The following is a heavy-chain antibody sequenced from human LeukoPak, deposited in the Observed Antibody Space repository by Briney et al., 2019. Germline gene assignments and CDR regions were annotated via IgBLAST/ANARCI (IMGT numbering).Heavy chain of an antibody. CDR3: AREGNDFWSGYPSHFDY. V-gene: IGHV3-30*03. Sequence: GGSLRLSCAASGFTFSSYGMHWVRQAPGKGLEWVAVISHDGSKKYYADSVKGRFTISRDNSKNTLYLQMNSLRAEDTAVYYCAREGNDFWSGYPSHFDYWGQGTLVTVSS. D-gene: IGHD3-3*01. CDR2: ISHDGSKK. J-gene: IGHJ4*02. CDR1: GFTFSSYG.